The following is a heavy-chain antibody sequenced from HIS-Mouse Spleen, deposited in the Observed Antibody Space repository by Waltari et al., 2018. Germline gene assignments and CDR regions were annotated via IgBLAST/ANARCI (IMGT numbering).Heavy chain of an antibody. Sequence: QLQLQESGPGLVKPSETLSLTCTFSGGSISSSSYDLGWIRHPPGKGLAWIGSIYYSGSTYYNPSLKSRVTISVDTSKNQFSLKLSSVTAADTAVYYCARGRRYYGSGSYGSFDYWGQGTLVTVSS. CDR3: ARGRRYYGSGSYGSFDY. D-gene: IGHD3-10*01. V-gene: IGHV4-39*07. CDR1: GGSISSSSYD. J-gene: IGHJ4*02. CDR2: IYYSGST.